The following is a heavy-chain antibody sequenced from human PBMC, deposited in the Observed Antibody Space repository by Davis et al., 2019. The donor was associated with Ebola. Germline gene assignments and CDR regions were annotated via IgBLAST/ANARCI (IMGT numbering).Heavy chain of an antibody. CDR2: ITPYNYNT. D-gene: IGHD3-22*01. Sequence: AASVKVSCKASGYTFRAYAINWVRQAPEQGLEWMGWITPYNYNTNYAQKFHGRVTMTTDTSTSTAYMELRSLTPDDAAVYYCARDFGEIDPYDSGGSFLSYWAQGTVVTVSS. J-gene: IGHJ4*02. CDR1: GYTFRAYA. CDR3: ARDFGEIDPYDSGGSFLSY. V-gene: IGHV1-18*01.